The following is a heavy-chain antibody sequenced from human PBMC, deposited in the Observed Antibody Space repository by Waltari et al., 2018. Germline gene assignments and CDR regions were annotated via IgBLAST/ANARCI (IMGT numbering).Heavy chain of an antibody. CDR1: GFPFSSYS. Sequence: EVRLVESGGDLVQPGGSLSLSCAASGFPFSSYSMTWVRQAPGKGLAWVATISHDGSEKNYVDSVKGRFNIIKDNALNSVFLQMNSLRAEDTAVYFCVKGRSSIDYWGQGTLVTVSS. V-gene: IGHV3-7*01. J-gene: IGHJ4*02. CDR3: VKGRSSIDY. CDR2: ISHDGSEK.